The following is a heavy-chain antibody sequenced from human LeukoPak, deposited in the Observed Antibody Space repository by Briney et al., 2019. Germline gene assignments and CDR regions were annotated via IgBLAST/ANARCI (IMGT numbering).Heavy chain of an antibody. Sequence: GGSLRLSRAASGFTLNDYAMDWVRQAPGKGLEWVSGISWNSDTIGYADSVKGRFTISRDNAKNSLYLQMNSLRAEDTALYYCAKGKWYSGTYHFDYWGQGTLVTVSS. CDR3: AKGKWYSGTYHFDY. J-gene: IGHJ4*02. CDR1: GFTLNDYA. V-gene: IGHV3-9*01. CDR2: ISWNSDTI. D-gene: IGHD1-26*01.